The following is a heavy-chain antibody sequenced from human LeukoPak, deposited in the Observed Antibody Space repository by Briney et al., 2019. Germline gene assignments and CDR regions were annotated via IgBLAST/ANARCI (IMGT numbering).Heavy chain of an antibody. CDR3: ARASLQYSSSWTLDY. Sequence: GGSLRLSCAASGFTFSSYGMHWVRQAPGKGLEWVAVISYDGSNKYYADSVKGRFTISRDNSKNTLYLQMNSLRAEDTAVYYCARASLQYSSSWTLDYWGQGTLVTVSS. CDR2: ISYDGSNK. J-gene: IGHJ4*02. CDR1: GFTFSSYG. D-gene: IGHD6-13*01. V-gene: IGHV3-30*03.